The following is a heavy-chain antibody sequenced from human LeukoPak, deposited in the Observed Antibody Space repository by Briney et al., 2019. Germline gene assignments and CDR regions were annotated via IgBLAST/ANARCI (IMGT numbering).Heavy chain of an antibody. CDR1: GFTCSSYS. CDR2: ISSASNTI. D-gene: IGHD3-10*01. Sequence: GSLRLSCAASGFTCSSYSMNWVRQAPGKGLEWISYISSASNTIYYADSVKGRFTISRDNAKNSVYLQMNSLRAEDTAMYYCARDGWFGDYNWFDPWGQGTLVTVSS. J-gene: IGHJ5*02. V-gene: IGHV3-48*01. CDR3: ARDGWFGDYNWFDP.